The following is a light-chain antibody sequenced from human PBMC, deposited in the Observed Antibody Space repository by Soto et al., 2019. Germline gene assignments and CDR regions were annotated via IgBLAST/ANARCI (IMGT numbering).Light chain of an antibody. Sequence: DILMTQSPSTLSASVGETVTLTCRASQSTSSWVAWYQQRPGKPPKLVIYGASTLERGVPSRFSGSGSGTEFTLTIAGLRPDDFATYYCQHYKPYKTFGQGTKVDIK. J-gene: IGKJ1*01. CDR1: QSTSSW. V-gene: IGKV1-5*03. CDR3: QHYKPYKT. CDR2: GAS.